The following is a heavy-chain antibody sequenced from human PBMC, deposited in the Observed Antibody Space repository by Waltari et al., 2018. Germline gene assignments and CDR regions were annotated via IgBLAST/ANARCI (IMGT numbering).Heavy chain of an antibody. CDR2: IYNSGSD. V-gene: IGHV4-31*03. CDR3: ARQNVGPGSAHLDH. D-gene: IGHD3-10*01. J-gene: IGHJ4*02. CDR1: GGSIRSSGYY. Sequence: QVQLQESGPGLVQSSQTLSLTCTVSGGSIRSSGYYWNWLRQPPKKGMVWIGLIYNSGSDSYNPSLKSRVTISGDTSKNQFSLKLNSVTADDTAMYYCARQNVGPGSAHLDHWGQGTLVTVSS.